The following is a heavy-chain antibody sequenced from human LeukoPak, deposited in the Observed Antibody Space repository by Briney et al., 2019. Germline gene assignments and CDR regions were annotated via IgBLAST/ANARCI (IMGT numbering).Heavy chain of an antibody. D-gene: IGHD3-22*01. J-gene: IGHJ1*01. Sequence: GGSLRLSCSASGFTFASYAMSWVRQAPGKGLEWVSAISGSGGSTYYADSVKGRFTISRDNSKSTLYLQMNSLSAEDMAVYYCAHHRGSLDSDTEYFQHWGQGTLVTVSS. CDR2: ISGSGGST. CDR1: GFTFASYA. V-gene: IGHV3-23*01. CDR3: AHHRGSLDSDTEYFQH.